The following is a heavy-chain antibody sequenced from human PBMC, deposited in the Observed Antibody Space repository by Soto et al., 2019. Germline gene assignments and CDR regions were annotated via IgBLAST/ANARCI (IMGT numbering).Heavy chain of an antibody. V-gene: IGHV3-15*01. J-gene: IGHJ4*02. CDR2: IKSKTDGGTT. CDR3: TTRVQLERRSDY. D-gene: IGHD1-1*01. Sequence: KSGGSLRLSCADSGFTFSNAWMSWVRQAPGKGLEWVGRIKSKTDGGTTDYAAPVKGRFTISRDDSKNTLYLQMNSLKTEDTAVYYCTTRVQLERRSDYWGQGTLVTVSS. CDR1: GFTFSNAW.